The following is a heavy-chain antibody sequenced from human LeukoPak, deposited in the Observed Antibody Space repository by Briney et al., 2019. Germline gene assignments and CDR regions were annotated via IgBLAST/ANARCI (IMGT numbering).Heavy chain of an antibody. D-gene: IGHD4-17*01. CDR1: GGSISSYY. V-gene: IGHV4-59*01. CDR2: IYYSGST. CDR3: ARGTVPYYYYYGMDV. Sequence: SETLSLTCTVSGGSISSYYWSWIRQPPGKGLEWIGYIYYSGSTNYNPSLKSRVTISVDTSKNQFSLKLSSVTAADTAVYYCARGTVPYYYYYGMDVWSRGTTVTVSS. J-gene: IGHJ6*02.